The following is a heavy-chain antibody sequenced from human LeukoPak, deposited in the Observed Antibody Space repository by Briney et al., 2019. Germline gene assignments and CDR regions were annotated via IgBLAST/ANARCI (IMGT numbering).Heavy chain of an antibody. V-gene: IGHV3-53*01. J-gene: IGHJ4*02. Sequence: GGSLRLSCAASGFTVSSNYMSWVRQAPGKGLEWVSVISGSGGYTYYADSVKGRFTISRDNSKNTLYLQMNSLRAEDTAVYYCARRAGAYSHPYDYWGQGTLVTVSS. CDR1: GFTVSSNY. CDR2: ISGSGGYT. CDR3: ARRAGAYSHPYDY. D-gene: IGHD4/OR15-4a*01.